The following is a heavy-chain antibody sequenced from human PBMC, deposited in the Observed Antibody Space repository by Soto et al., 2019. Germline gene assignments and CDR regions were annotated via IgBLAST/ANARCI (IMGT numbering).Heavy chain of an antibody. D-gene: IGHD3-3*01. CDR1: GGSISSGGYY. CDR2: IYYSGST. CDR3: ARILNTIFGVVIPTYFDY. V-gene: IGHV4-31*03. Sequence: SETLSLTCTVSGGSISSGGYYLSWIRQHPGKGLEWIGYIYYSGSTYYNPSLKSRVTISVDTSKNQFSLKLSSVTAADTAVYYCARILNTIFGVVIPTYFDYWGQGTLVTVSS. J-gene: IGHJ4*02.